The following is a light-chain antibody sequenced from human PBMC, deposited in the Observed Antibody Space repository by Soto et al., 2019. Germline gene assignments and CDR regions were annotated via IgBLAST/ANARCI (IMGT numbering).Light chain of an antibody. Sequence: QSALTQPPSASGSPGQSVTISCTGTSSDVGGYNYVSWYQQHPGKAPRLIIFEVSKRPSGVPDRFSGSKSGNTASLTVSGLQAEDEADYYCSSYADNYNYVFGTGTKVTVL. J-gene: IGLJ1*01. V-gene: IGLV2-8*01. CDR1: SSDVGGYNY. CDR3: SSYADNYNYV. CDR2: EVS.